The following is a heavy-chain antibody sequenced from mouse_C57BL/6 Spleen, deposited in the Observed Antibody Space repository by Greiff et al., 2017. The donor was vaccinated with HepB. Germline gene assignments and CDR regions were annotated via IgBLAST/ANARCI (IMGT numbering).Heavy chain of an antibody. J-gene: IGHJ1*03. D-gene: IGHD1-1*01. CDR3: AREAITTVVATRYFDV. Sequence: QVQLQQSGAELVRPGASVKLSCKASGYTFTDYYINWVKQRPGQGLEWIARIYPGSGNTYYNEKFKGKATLTAEKSSSTAYMQLSSLTSEDSAVYFCAREAITTVVATRYFDVWGTGTTVTVSS. CDR1: GYTFTDYY. CDR2: IYPGSGNT. V-gene: IGHV1-76*01.